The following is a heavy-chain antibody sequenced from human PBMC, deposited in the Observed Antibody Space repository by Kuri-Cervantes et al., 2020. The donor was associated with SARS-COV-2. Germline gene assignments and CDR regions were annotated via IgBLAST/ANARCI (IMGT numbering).Heavy chain of an antibody. CDR2: IDPSDSYT. Sequence: GGSLRLSCKGSGYSFTSYWISWVRQMPGKGLEWMGRIDPSDSYTNYSPSFQGHVTISADKSISTAYLQWSSLKASDTAMYYCARHRLLPLYCSSTSCYTAYYYYGMDVWGQGTTVTVSS. J-gene: IGHJ6*02. CDR3: ARHRLLPLYCSSTSCYTAYYYYGMDV. CDR1: GYSFTSYW. D-gene: IGHD2-2*02. V-gene: IGHV5-10-1*01.